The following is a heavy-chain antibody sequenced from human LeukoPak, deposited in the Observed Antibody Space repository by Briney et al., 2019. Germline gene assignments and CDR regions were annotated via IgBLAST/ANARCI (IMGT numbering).Heavy chain of an antibody. D-gene: IGHD6-6*01. CDR3: ATRLARCASLHD. J-gene: IGHJ4*02. CDR1: GYTFTSYG. V-gene: IGHV7-4-1*01. CDR2: INTNHGNP. Sequence: ASVKVSCKASGYTFTSYGMNWVRQAPGQGLGWMGWINTNHGNPKYAQGFTGRFVFSLDTSVRTAYLQIYSLNAEDSAVYYCATRLARCASLHDWGQGTLVTVSS.